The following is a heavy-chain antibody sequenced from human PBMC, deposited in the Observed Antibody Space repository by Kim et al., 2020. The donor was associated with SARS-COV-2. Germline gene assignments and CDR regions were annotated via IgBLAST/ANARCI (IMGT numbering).Heavy chain of an antibody. CDR3: ARGVYYYGSGSYSYDY. J-gene: IGHJ4*02. D-gene: IGHD3-10*01. Sequence: SLKSRVTISVDTSKNQFSLKLSSVTAADTAVYYCARGVYYYGSGSYSYDYWGQGTLVTVSS. V-gene: IGHV4-34*01.